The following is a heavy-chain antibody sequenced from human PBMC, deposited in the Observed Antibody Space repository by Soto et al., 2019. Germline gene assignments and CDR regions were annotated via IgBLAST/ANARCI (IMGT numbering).Heavy chain of an antibody. Sequence: QVQLQESGPGLVKPSGTLSLTCAVSGGSIRSSDWWSWVRQPPGRGLEWIGEISHSGSTNYNPSLRSRVTISVDNSKNQLSLKLSSVTAVDTAVYYCARDCSAGSCYIGGMDVWGQGPTVTVSS. J-gene: IGHJ6*02. CDR2: ISHSGST. V-gene: IGHV4-4*02. CDR3: ARDCSAGSCYIGGMDV. CDR1: GGSIRSSDW. D-gene: IGHD2-15*01.